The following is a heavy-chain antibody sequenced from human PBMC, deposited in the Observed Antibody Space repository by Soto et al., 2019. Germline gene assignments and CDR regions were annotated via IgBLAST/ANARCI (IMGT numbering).Heavy chain of an antibody. D-gene: IGHD5-12*01. CDR2: ISSSSSYI. J-gene: IGHJ4*02. CDR1: GFTFSAYT. V-gene: IGHV3-21*01. Sequence: EVQLVESGGGLVQPGESLRLSCAASGFTFSAYTMIWVRQTPGKGLEWVSCISSSSSYIYYADSVKGRFTISRDNAENSLDQKMNSLRGEDTAVYYCARDTYSGVDSSCLIDSWGQGALVTVSS. CDR3: ARDTYSGVDSSCLIDS.